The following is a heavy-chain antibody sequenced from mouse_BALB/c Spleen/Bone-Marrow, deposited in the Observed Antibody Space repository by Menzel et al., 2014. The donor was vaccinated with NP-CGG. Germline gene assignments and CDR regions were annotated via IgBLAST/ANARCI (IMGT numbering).Heavy chain of an antibody. Sequence: VQLQQSGAELAKPGASVKMSCKASGYTFTSYWMHWVKQRPGQGLEWIGYINHSTGYTEYNQKFKDKATLTADKSSSTAYMQLSSLTSDDSSVYYCARSGGYGGFSYWGQGTTLTVSS. CDR2: INHSTGYT. CDR1: GYTFTSYW. V-gene: IGHV1-7*01. CDR3: ARSGGYGGFSY. J-gene: IGHJ2*01. D-gene: IGHD2-2*01.